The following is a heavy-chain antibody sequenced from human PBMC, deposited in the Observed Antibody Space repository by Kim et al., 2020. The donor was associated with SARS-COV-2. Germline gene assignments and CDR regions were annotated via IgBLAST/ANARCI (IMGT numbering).Heavy chain of an antibody. CDR2: ISYDGSNK. V-gene: IGHV3-30*18. J-gene: IGHJ2*01. D-gene: IGHD3-22*01. CDR1: GFTFSSYG. Sequence: GGSLRLSCAASGFTFSSYGMHWVRQAPGKGLEWVAVISYDGSNKYYADSVKGRFTISRDNSKNTLYLQMNSPRAEDTAVYYCAKDAYYYDSSGYSWYFDLWGRGTLVTVSS. CDR3: AKDAYYYDSSGYSWYFDL.